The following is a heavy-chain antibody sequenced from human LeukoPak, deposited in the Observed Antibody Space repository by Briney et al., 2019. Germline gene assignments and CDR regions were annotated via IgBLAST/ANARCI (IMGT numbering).Heavy chain of an antibody. CDR2: IIPILGIA. CDR3: ARGNYGDYVPSGY. Sequence: SVKVSCKASGGIFSSYAISWVRQAPGQGLEWMGRIIPILGIANYAQKFQGRVTITADKSTSTAYMELSSLRSEDTAVYYCARGNYGDYVPSGYWGQGTLVTVSS. CDR1: GGIFSSYA. J-gene: IGHJ4*02. V-gene: IGHV1-69*04. D-gene: IGHD4-17*01.